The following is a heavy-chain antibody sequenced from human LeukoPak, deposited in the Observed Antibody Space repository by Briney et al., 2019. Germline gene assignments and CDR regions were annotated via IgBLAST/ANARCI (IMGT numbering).Heavy chain of an antibody. CDR1: GYTFTGYY. D-gene: IGHD2-8*01. V-gene: IGHV1-8*02. CDR2: INPNSGNT. Sequence: ASVKVSCKASGYTFTGYYMHWVRQAPGQGLEWMGRINPNSGNTGYAQKFQGRITMTRNTSISTAYMELSSLTSDDTAVYYCARKLIFDPWGQGTLVTVSS. J-gene: IGHJ5*02. CDR3: ARKLIFDP.